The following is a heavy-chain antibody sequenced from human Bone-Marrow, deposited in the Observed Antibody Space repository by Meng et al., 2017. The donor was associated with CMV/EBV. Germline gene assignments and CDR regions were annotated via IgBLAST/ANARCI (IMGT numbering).Heavy chain of an antibody. J-gene: IGHJ4*02. CDR2: ISSSSSYI. Sequence: GGSLRLSCAASGFTFSSYSMNWVRQAPGKGLEWVSSISSSSSYIYYADSVKGRFTISRDNAKNSLYLQMNGLRAEDTALYYCAGSRSGELSLRYWGQGTLVTVSS. CDR1: GFTFSSYS. V-gene: IGHV3-21*04. CDR3: AGSRSGELSLRY. D-gene: IGHD3-16*02.